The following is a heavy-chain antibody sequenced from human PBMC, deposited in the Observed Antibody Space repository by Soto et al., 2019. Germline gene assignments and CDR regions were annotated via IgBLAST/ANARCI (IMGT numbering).Heavy chain of an antibody. CDR1: GGSISSYY. CDR3: ARRYRASFDY. CDR2: IYYSGST. J-gene: IGHJ4*02. D-gene: IGHD2-2*02. V-gene: IGHV4-59*01. Sequence: SETLSLTCAVSGGSISSYYWSWIRQPPGKGLEWIGYIYYSGSTNYNPSLKSRVTISVDTSKNQFSLKLSSVTAADTAVYYCARRYRASFDYSGQVNLVTVSS.